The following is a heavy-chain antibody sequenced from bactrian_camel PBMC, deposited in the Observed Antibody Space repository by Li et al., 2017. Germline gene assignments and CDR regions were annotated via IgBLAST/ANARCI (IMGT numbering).Heavy chain of an antibody. V-gene: IGHV3S54*01. CDR2: IATGSGNT. D-gene: IGHD1*01. CDR3: VEGPVGQC. Sequence: HVQLVESGGGSVQPGQSLRLTCTFSETRYCMAWFRQAPGKEREGVARIATGSGNTYYADSVKGRFTISQDKAKNTIYLQMNSLTPDDTVVYHCVEGPVGQCWSQGTQVTVS. J-gene: IGHJ4*01. CDR1: ETRYC.